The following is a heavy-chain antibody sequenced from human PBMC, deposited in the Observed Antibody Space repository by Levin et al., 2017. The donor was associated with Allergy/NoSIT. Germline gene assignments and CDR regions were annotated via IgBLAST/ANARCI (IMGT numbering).Heavy chain of an antibody. CDR1: GYSFTSYW. CDR2: IYPGDSDT. CDR3: ARRGTRDYYYYMDV. D-gene: IGHD1-1*01. V-gene: IGHV5-51*01. Sequence: GESLKISCQGSGYSFTSYWIGCVRQMPGKVLEWMGIIYPGDSDTRYSPSFQGQVTISADKSISTAYLQWSSLKASDTAIYYCARRGTRDYYYYMDVWGKGTTVTVSS. J-gene: IGHJ6*03.